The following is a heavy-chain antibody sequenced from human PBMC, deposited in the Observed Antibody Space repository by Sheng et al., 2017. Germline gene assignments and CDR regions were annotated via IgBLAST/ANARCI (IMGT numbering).Heavy chain of an antibody. CDR2: ISYDGSNK. Sequence: QVQLVESGGGVVQPGRSLRLSCAASGFTFSSYAMHWVRQAPGKGLEWVAVISYDGSNKYYADSVKGRFTISRDNSKNTLYLQMNSLRAEDTAVYYCARGAGGYYYDSSGSSDYMDVWGKGTTVTVSS. V-gene: IGHV3-30-3*01. J-gene: IGHJ6*03. D-gene: IGHD3-22*01. CDR1: GFTFSSYA. CDR3: ARGAGGYYYDSSGSSDYMDV.